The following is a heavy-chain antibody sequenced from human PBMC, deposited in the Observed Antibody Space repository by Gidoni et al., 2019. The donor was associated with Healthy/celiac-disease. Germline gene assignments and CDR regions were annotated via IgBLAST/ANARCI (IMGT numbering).Heavy chain of an antibody. CDR1: GGSISSSSYS. CDR2: IYYSGST. D-gene: IGHD1-26*01. J-gene: IGHJ3*02. Sequence: QLQLQESGPGLGKPSETLSLTCTVPGGSISSSSYSWGWIRPPPGKGLEWIGSIYYSGSTYYNPSLKSRVTISVDTSKNQFSLKLSSVTAADTAVYYCARQKELPQLLDAFDIWGQGTMVTVSS. V-gene: IGHV4-39*01. CDR3: ARQKELPQLLDAFDI.